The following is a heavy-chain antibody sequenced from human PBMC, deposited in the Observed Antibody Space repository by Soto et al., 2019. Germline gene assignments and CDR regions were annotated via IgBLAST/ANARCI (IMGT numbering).Heavy chain of an antibody. CDR1: GGSISSSNW. CDR3: ARVNCGGDCYPYNWFDP. CDR2: IYHSGST. D-gene: IGHD2-21*02. J-gene: IGHJ5*02. Sequence: SETLSLTCAVSGGSISSSNWWSWVRQPPGKGLEWIGEIYHSGSTNYNPSLKSRVTISVDKSKNQFSLKLSSVTAADTAVYYCARVNCGGDCYPYNWFDPWGQGTLVTVS. V-gene: IGHV4-4*02.